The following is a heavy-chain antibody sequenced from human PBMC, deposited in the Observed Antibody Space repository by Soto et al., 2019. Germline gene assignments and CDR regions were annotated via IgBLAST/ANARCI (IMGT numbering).Heavy chain of an antibody. CDR1: GYTFTSYA. D-gene: IGHD2-15*01. CDR2: INAGNGNT. Sequence: GASVKVSCKASGYTFTSYAMHWVRQAPGQRLEWMGWINAGNGNTKYSQKFQGRVTITRDTSASTAYMELSSLRSEDTAVYYCARSCSGGSCYWPPQNNWFDPWGQGTLVTVSS. CDR3: ARSCSGGSCYWPPQNNWFDP. V-gene: IGHV1-3*01. J-gene: IGHJ5*02.